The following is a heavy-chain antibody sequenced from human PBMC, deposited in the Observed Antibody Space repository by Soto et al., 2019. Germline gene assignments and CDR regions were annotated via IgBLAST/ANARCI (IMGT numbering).Heavy chain of an antibody. J-gene: IGHJ4*02. CDR1: EFTFSSYE. D-gene: IGHD6-13*01. V-gene: IGHV3-48*03. CDR2: ISSSGTTI. CDR3: VRFGGAAAGPGDY. Sequence: GGSLRLSCVASEFTFSSYEMNWVRQAPGKGLEWLSYISSSGTTIYYTDSVKGRFTISRDNAKKSLYLQMNSLRAEDTALYYCVRFGGAAAGPGDYWGQGTLVTVSS.